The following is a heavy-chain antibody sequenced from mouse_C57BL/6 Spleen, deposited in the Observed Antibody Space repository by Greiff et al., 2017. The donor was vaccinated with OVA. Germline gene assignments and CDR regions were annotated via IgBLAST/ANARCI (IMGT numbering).Heavy chain of an antibody. V-gene: IGHV5-6*01. CDR2: ISSGGSYT. J-gene: IGHJ1*03. Sequence: EVQLVESGGDLVKPGGSLKLSCAASGFTFSSYGMSWVRQTPDKRLEWVATISSGGSYTYYPDSVTGRFTISRDTAKNTLYLQMSSLKSEDTAMYYCERRTGTVLNGYLDVWGTGTTVTVSS. CDR1: GFTFSSYG. D-gene: IGHD4-1*01. CDR3: ERRTGTVLNGYLDV.